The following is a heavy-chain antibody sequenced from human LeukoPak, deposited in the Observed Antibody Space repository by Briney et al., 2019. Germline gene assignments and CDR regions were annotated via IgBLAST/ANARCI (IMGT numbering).Heavy chain of an antibody. V-gene: IGHV3-23*01. CDR3: AIREPIGY. D-gene: IGHD6-13*01. CDR2: IRGSGDRT. J-gene: IGHJ4*02. Sequence: GGSLRLSCAASGFSFANSVISWIRQAPGKGPEWVSAIRGSGDRTDYADSVRGRFTISRDNSKSTLYLQMNSLRVEDTAIYYCAIREPIGYWGQGSLVTVSS. CDR1: GFSFANSV.